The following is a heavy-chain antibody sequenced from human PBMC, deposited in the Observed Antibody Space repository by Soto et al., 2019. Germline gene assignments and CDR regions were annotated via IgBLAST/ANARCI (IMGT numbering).Heavy chain of an antibody. J-gene: IGHJ3*02. V-gene: IGHV1-69*08. D-gene: IGHD2-8*02. CDR3: ARDLVPDAFDI. Sequence: QVQLVQSGAEVKKPGSSVKVSCKACGGTFSSYTISWVRQAPGQGLEWMGRIIPIRGIANYAQKIQGRVTITADKSTSTAYMELSSLRSEDTAVYYCARDLVPDAFDIWGQGTMVTVSS. CDR1: GGTFSSYT. CDR2: IIPIRGIA.